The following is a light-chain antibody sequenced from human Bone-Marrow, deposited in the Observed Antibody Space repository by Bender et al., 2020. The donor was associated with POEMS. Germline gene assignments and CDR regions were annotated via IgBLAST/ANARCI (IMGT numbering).Light chain of an antibody. CDR1: YSG. Sequence: QSTLTQPASVSGSPGQSITISCTGAYSGVSWYQQHAGQVPKLLIYEDTKWPSGISNRFSGSKSGNTASLTISGLQTEDEADYYCSSYTHTFTLIFGGGTKLTVL. V-gene: IGLV2-14*02. CDR3: SSYTHTFTLI. J-gene: IGLJ2*01. CDR2: EDT.